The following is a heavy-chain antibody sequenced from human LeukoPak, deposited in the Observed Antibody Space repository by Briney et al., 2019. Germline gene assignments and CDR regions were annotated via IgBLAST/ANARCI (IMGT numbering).Heavy chain of an antibody. CDR3: ARTYILTGYYLQPGDY. CDR1: GYTFTIYG. Sequence: GASVTVSCKASGYTFTIYGISWVRQAPGQGLEWMGWISAYNGNTNYAQKLQGRVTMTTDTSTSTAYMELRSLRSDDTAVYYCARTYILTGYYLQPGDYWGQGTLVTVSS. D-gene: IGHD3-9*01. CDR2: ISAYNGNT. J-gene: IGHJ4*02. V-gene: IGHV1-18*01.